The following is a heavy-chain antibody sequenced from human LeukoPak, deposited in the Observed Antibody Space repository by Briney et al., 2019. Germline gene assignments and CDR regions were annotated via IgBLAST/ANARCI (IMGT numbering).Heavy chain of an antibody. CDR2: IYYSGST. CDR1: GGSISSYY. J-gene: IGHJ3*02. Sequence: SETLSLTCTVSGGSISSYYWSWIRQPPGKGLEWIGYIYYSGSTNYNPSLKSRVTISVDTSKNQFSLKLSSVTAADTAVYYCARHLNIVAKSAFEIWGQGTMVTVSS. CDR3: ARHLNIVAKSAFEI. V-gene: IGHV4-59*08. D-gene: IGHD3-22*01.